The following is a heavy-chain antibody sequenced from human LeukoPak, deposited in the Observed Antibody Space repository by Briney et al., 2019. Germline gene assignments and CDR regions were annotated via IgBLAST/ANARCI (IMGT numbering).Heavy chain of an antibody. CDR2: IKQDGSEK. D-gene: IGHD3-3*01. CDR1: GFTFSSYW. V-gene: IGHV3-7*01. CDR3: ARDGTLTYYDFWTQKEFDY. Sequence: PGGSLRLSCAASGFTFSSYWMSWVRQAPGKGLEWVANIKQDGSEKYYVDSVKGRFTISRDNAKNSLYLQMNSLRAEDTAVYYCARDGTLTYYDFWTQKEFDYWGQGTLVTVSS. J-gene: IGHJ4*02.